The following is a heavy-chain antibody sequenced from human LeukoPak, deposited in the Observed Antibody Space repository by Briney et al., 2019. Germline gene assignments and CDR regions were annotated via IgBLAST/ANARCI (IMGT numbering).Heavy chain of an antibody. CDR1: GFTLRNYA. CDR2: ISGGGDST. J-gene: IGHJ4*02. Sequence: GGSLRLSCAASGFTLRNYAMSWVRQAPGKGLEWVSTISGGGDSTNYADSVNGRFTISRDNSQKTLYLQLNSLRAEDTAIYYRAKCSSSWTDFDHWGQGTLVTVSS. CDR3: AKCSSSWTDFDH. V-gene: IGHV3-23*01. D-gene: IGHD2-2*01.